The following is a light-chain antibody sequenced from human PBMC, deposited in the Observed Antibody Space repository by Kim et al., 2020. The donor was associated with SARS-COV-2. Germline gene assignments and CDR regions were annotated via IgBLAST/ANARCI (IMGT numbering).Light chain of an antibody. V-gene: IGLV1-44*01. CDR1: NSNIAVNA. CDR2: RDN. J-gene: IGLJ3*02. CDR3: ATWDDSLDAWV. Sequence: ELTQPPSASGTPGQRVTISCSGSNSNIAVNAVHWYQQLPGTAPKLLIYRDNQRPSGVPDRFSASKSGTSASLALSGLLSEDEADYYYATWDDSLDAWVFGGGTQLTVL.